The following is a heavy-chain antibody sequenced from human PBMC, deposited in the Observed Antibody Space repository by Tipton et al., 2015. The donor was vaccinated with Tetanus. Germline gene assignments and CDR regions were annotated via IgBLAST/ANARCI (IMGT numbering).Heavy chain of an antibody. Sequence: TLSLTCSVSGASINAGGYLWTWVRQRPGEGLEWIGNIYYTALTSYTPSLSSRVTISVDSSNHHFSLNLTSVTAADTAVYFCARGLPREPFYLDYWGQGNQVTVSS. D-gene: IGHD1-26*01. V-gene: IGHV4-31*03. CDR3: ARGLPREPFYLDY. J-gene: IGHJ4*02. CDR1: GASINAGGYL. CDR2: IYYTALT.